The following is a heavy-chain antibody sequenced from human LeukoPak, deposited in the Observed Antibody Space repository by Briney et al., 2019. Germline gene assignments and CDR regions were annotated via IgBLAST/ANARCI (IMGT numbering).Heavy chain of an antibody. V-gene: IGHV3-53*01. CDR3: ARDGADNSGYYFGSL. D-gene: IGHD3-22*01. CDR1: GFTASSNY. J-gene: IGHJ3*01. CDR2: IYSGGSP. Sequence: PGGSLRLSCAASGFTASSNYMSWVRQAPGKGLEWVSVIYSGGSPDYADSAKGRFTISTDNSKNTLYLQMNSLRVEDTAVYYCARDGADNSGYYFGSLWGQGTVVTVSS.